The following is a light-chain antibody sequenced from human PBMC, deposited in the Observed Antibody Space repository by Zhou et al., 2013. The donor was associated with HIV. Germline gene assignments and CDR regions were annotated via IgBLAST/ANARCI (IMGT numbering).Light chain of an antibody. J-gene: IGKJ1*01. CDR2: DVS. CDR3: QQYYNYPRT. CDR1: QGIGKA. Sequence: IQMTQSPSSLSASVGDRVTLTCRASQGIGKALAWYQQKPGKAPKLLIYDVSTLQSGVPSTFSGNGSGTDFALTITCVQSEDFATYYCQQYYNYPRTFGQGTKLEVK. V-gene: IGKV1D-13*01.